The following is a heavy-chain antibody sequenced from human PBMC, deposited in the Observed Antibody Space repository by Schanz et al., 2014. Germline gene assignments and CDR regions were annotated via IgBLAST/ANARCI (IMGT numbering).Heavy chain of an antibody. CDR1: GFTASSHS. J-gene: IGHJ5*02. CDR3: AKAADWPVTRFDP. D-gene: IGHD3-9*01. V-gene: IGHV3-23*04. Sequence: EVQLVESGGGLVKPGGSLRLSCGVSGFTASSHSMNWVRQAPGKGLEWVSAISGSGGSTYYADSVKGRFTISRDNSKSTLYVEMNSLRAEDTAVYYCAKAADWPVTRFDPWGQGTLVTVSS. CDR2: ISGSGGST.